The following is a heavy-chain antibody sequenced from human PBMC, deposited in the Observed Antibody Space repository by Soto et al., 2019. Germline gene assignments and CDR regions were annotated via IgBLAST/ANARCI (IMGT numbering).Heavy chain of an antibody. CDR2: INAGNGNT. CDR3: ARAVAVAADFDY. J-gene: IGHJ4*02. V-gene: IGHV1-3*05. D-gene: IGHD6-19*01. CDR1: GYTFTGYA. Sequence: QVQLVQSGAEEKKPGASVKVSCKASGYTFTGYAMHWVRQAPGQRLEWMGWINAGNGNTKYSQQFQGRVTITRDPSASTAYLAPSTLRSEDTAVYSCARAVAVAADFDYCGQGTLVTVSS.